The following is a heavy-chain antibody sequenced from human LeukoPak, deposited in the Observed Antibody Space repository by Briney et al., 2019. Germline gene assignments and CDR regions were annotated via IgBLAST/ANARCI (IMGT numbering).Heavy chain of an antibody. V-gene: IGHV1-69*06. CDR2: IIPIFGTA. CDR3: ARDWQGYSGYDSHDY. CDR1: GGTSSSYA. J-gene: IGHJ4*02. Sequence: SVKVSCKASGGTSSSYAISWVRQAPGQGLEWMGRIIPIFGTANYAQKFQGRVTITADKSTSTAYMELSSLRSEDTAVYYCARDWQGYSGYDSHDYWGQGTLVTVSS. D-gene: IGHD5-12*01.